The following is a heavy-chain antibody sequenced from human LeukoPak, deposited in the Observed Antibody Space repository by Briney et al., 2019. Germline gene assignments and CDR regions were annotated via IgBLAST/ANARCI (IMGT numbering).Heavy chain of an antibody. D-gene: IGHD6-13*01. J-gene: IGHJ5*02. CDR3: ARAYSSSWCSWFDP. Sequence: ASVKVSCKASGYTFTSYDINWVRQATGQGLEWMGWMNPNSGNTGYAQKFQGRVTMTRNTSISTAYMELSSLRSEDTAVYYCARAYSSSWCSWFDPWGQGTLVTVSS. CDR1: GYTFTSYD. V-gene: IGHV1-8*01. CDR2: MNPNSGNT.